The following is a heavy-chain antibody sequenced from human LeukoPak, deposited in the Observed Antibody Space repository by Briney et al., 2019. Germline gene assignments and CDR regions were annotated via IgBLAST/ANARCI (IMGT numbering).Heavy chain of an antibody. CDR2: ISWDGGSR. CDR1: GFSFDDYT. V-gene: IGHV3-43*01. Sequence: GGSLRLSCAASGFSFDDYTMNWVRQVPAKGLEWISLISWDGGSRHYADSVKGRFTISKDDSKNSLYLQMNSLRTEDTALYYCAATQISGDNNDSFDYWGQGTLVTVSS. D-gene: IGHD5-18*01. J-gene: IGHJ4*02. CDR3: AATQISGDNNDSFDY.